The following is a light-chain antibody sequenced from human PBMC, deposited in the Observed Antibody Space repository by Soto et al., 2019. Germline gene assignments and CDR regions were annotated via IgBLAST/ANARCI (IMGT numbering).Light chain of an antibody. V-gene: IGLV1-44*01. CDR1: SSNIGSNT. J-gene: IGLJ2*01. CDR3: AAWDDSLNGVV. Sequence: QSALTQQPSASGTPGQRVTISCSGSSSNIGSNTVNWYQQLPGTAPKLLIYSNNQRPSGVPDRFSGSKSGTSASLAISGLQSEDEADYYCAAWDDSLNGVVFGGGTKVTVL. CDR2: SNN.